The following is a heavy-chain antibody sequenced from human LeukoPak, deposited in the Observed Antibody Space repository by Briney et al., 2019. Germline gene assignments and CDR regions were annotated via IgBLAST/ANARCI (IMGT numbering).Heavy chain of an antibody. Sequence: GGSLRLSCETSGFIFSNCWMTWVRQAPGKGLEWVANIKTDASEKYYADSVKGRFTISRDNAKMSLYLQMNSLRVEDTAVYYCATYSTRNAREFQSWGQGTLVTVFS. D-gene: IGHD4-11*01. CDR2: IKTDASEK. CDR3: ATYSTRNAREFQS. J-gene: IGHJ1*01. CDR1: GFIFSNCW. V-gene: IGHV3-7*01.